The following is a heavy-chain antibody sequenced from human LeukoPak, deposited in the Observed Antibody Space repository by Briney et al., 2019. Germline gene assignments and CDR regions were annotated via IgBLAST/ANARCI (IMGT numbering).Heavy chain of an antibody. CDR1: RFTFSSYW. CDR3: AGDRGFSYGIDF. V-gene: IGHV3-7*04. Sequence: GGSLRLSCAVSRFTFSSYWMTWVRQAPGKGLEWVATIKEDGSEGYYVDSVKGRFTISRDNAKKSLFLQVSSLRGEDTAVYYCAGDRGFSYGIDFWGQGTLVTVSS. J-gene: IGHJ4*02. CDR2: IKEDGSEG. D-gene: IGHD5-18*01.